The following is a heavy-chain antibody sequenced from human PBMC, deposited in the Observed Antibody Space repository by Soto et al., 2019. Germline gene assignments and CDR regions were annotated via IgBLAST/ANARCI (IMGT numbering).Heavy chain of an antibody. CDR1: GFTFSNYA. CDR3: AKDPRHYYTSGTYYHY. Sequence: PGGSLRLSCAASGFTFSNYAMNWVRQAPGKGLEWVSAISGSGSSTYYADSVKGRFTISRDNSKNTMYLQMNSLRAEDTAVYYCAKDPRHYYTSGTYYHYWGRGTLVTVSS. CDR2: ISGSGSST. D-gene: IGHD3-10*01. V-gene: IGHV3-23*01. J-gene: IGHJ4*02.